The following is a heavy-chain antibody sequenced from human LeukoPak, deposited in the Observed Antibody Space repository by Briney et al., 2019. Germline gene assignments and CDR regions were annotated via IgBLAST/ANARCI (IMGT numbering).Heavy chain of an antibody. CDR3: AKGLLWFGELTDFDY. CDR2: ISGSGGST. Sequence: GGSLRLSCAASGFTFSSYAMNWVRQAPGKGLEWVSAISGSGGSTYYADSVKGRFTISRDNAKNTLYLQMNSLRAEATAVYYCAKGLLWFGELTDFDYWGQGTLVTVSS. V-gene: IGHV3-23*01. J-gene: IGHJ4*02. D-gene: IGHD3-10*01. CDR1: GFTFSSYA.